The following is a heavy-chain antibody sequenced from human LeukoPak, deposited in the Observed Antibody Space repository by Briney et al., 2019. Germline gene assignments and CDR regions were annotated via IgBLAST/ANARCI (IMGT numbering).Heavy chain of an antibody. D-gene: IGHD4-23*01. Sequence: PGGSLRLSCAASGFTFSSYGVHWVRQAPGKGLEWVAVISYDGSNKYYADSVKGRFTISRDNSKNTLYLQTNSLRAEDTAVYYCAKDAYGGTDYWGQGTLVTVSS. CDR1: GFTFSSYG. CDR2: ISYDGSNK. CDR3: AKDAYGGTDY. V-gene: IGHV3-30*18. J-gene: IGHJ4*02.